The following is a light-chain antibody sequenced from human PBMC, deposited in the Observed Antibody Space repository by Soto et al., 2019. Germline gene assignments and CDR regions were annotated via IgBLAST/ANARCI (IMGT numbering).Light chain of an antibody. CDR2: GAS. J-gene: IGKJ4*01. Sequence: EIVLTRSPGWLSLSPWKRATLCCRASQSISRTYLAWYQQKRGQAPRLLIYGASSRATGIPDRFSGSGSGTDFTLTISRLEPEDFALYYCQQYGGSLTFGGGTNV. V-gene: IGKV3-20*01. CDR1: QSISRTY. CDR3: QQYGGSLT.